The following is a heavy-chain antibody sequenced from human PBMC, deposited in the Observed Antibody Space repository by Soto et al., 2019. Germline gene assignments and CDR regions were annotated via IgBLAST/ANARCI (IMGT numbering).Heavy chain of an antibody. D-gene: IGHD6-13*01. J-gene: IGHJ4*02. Sequence: PGASLRLSCAASGFTFSDYYMSWIRQAPGKGLELVSYISSNRSYTNYADSVKGRFTISRDNDKNTLYLQVNSLRAEDTAVYYCTRGAGSEYWSQGTLVTVSS. CDR1: GFTFSDYY. V-gene: IGHV3-11*06. CDR3: TRGAGSEY. CDR2: ISSNRSYT.